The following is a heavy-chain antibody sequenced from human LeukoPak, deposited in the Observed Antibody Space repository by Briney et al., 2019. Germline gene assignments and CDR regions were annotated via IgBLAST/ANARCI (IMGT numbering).Heavy chain of an antibody. Sequence: PSETLSLTCTVSGGSISSGSYYWSWIRQPAGKGLEWIGRIYTSGSTNYNPSLKSRVTISVDTSKNQFSLKLSSVTAADTAVYYCASQYGDYYMDVWGKGTTVTVSS. D-gene: IGHD4-17*01. J-gene: IGHJ6*03. CDR2: IYTSGST. V-gene: IGHV4-61*02. CDR1: GGSISSGSYY. CDR3: ASQYGDYYMDV.